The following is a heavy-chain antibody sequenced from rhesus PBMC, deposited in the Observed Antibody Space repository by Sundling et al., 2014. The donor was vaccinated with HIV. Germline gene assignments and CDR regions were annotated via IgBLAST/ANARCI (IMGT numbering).Heavy chain of an antibody. V-gene: IGHV3-103*01. Sequence: EVRLVETGGGLVQPGGSLKVSCEASGFTLSNYGASWIRQAPGKGLEWVSTINSIGTHTYYADSVKGRFIISRDKSNNTVSLQMNSLRVDDTAVYYCAKXDYGNYFDYWGQGVLVTVSS. CDR3: AKXDYGNYFDY. D-gene: IGHD4-29*01. CDR2: INSIGTHT. CDR1: GFTLSNYG. J-gene: IGHJ4*01.